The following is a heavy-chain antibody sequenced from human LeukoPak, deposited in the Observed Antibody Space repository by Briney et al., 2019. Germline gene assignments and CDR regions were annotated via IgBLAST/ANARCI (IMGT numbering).Heavy chain of an antibody. Sequence: GGSLRLSCAASGFTFSNYWMSWVRQAPGKGLEWVANIKEDGSRNHYVDSVKGRFTISRDNSKNTVYLQMNSLRPEDTAVYYCAKRRTVDTAMVTHYYGMDVWGQGTTVTVSS. V-gene: IGHV3-7*02. CDR1: GFTFSNYW. CDR2: IKEDGSRN. J-gene: IGHJ6*02. D-gene: IGHD5-18*01. CDR3: AKRRTVDTAMVTHYYGMDV.